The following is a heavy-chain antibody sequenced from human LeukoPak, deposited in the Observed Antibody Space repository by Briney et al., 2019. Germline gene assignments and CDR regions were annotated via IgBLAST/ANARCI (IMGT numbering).Heavy chain of an antibody. CDR2: ISAYNGNT. CDR3: ASWVEHLNWFDP. Sequence: GASVKVSCKASGYTFTSYDINWVRQAPGQGLEWMGWISAYNGNTNYAQKLQGRVTMTTDTSTSTAYMELRSLRSDDTAVYYCASWVEHLNWFDPWGQGTLVTVSS. D-gene: IGHD1/OR15-1a*01. J-gene: IGHJ5*02. V-gene: IGHV1-18*01. CDR1: GYTFTSYD.